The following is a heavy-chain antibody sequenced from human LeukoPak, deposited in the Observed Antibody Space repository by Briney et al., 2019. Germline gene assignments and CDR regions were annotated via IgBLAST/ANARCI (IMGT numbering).Heavy chain of an antibody. CDR1: GFTFSSYA. CDR3: AKDLDPHNNIWTPAELDP. D-gene: IGHD1-1*01. Sequence: GGSLRLSCAASGFTFSSYAMHWVRQAPGKGLEWVAVISYDGSNKYYADSVKGRFTISRDNFKNTLSLQMNSLRAEDTAVYYCAKDLDPHNNIWTPAELDPWGQGTLVTVSS. V-gene: IGHV3-30*04. J-gene: IGHJ5*02. CDR2: ISYDGSNK.